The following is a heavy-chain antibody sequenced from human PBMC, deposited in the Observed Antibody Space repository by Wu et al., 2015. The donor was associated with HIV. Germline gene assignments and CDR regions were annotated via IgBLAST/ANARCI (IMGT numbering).Heavy chain of an antibody. J-gene: IGHJ5*01. D-gene: IGHD1-7*01. V-gene: IGHV1-2*02. CDR3: ARGGDAYNWNFGGGCSRXSSGGTEDWSTSFFGPPTERDRWF. CDR1: QYSFTAFF. CDR2: SNPNSGLT. Sequence: QVRLVQSGPEMRKPGASVRVSCKSFQYSFTAFFIHWVRQAPGQGLQWRGSGSNPNSGLTKFASTFEGRLSVTRDTSIDTVDLEVNGLTPDDTAIYFCARGGDAYNWNFGGGCSRXSSGGTEDWSTSFFGPPTERDRWF.